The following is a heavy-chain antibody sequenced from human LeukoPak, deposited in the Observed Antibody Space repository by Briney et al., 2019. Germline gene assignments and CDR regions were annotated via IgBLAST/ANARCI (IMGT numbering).Heavy chain of an antibody. J-gene: IGHJ4*02. CDR3: AKDPVGYSYGYYFDY. D-gene: IGHD5-18*01. CDR2: ISYDGSNK. Sequence: GGSLRLSCAASGFTFSSYGMHWVRQAPGKGLEWVAVISYDGSNKYYADSVKGRFTISRDNSKNTLYLQMNSLRAEDTAVYYCAKDPVGYSYGYYFDYWGQGTLVTVSS. CDR1: GFTFSSYG. V-gene: IGHV3-30*18.